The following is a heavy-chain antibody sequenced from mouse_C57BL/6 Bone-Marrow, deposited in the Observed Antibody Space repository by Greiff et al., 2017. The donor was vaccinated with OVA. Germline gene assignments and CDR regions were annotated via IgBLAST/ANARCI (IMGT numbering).Heavy chain of an antibody. Sequence: VKLQQSGAELARPGASVKLSCKASGYTFTSYGISWVKQRTGQGLEWIGEIYPRSGNTYYNEKFKGKATLTADKSSSTAYMELRSLTSEDSAVYFCARRLRRPAWFAYWGQGTLVTVSA. CDR2: IYPRSGNT. J-gene: IGHJ3*01. D-gene: IGHD1-2*01. CDR1: GYTFTSYG. CDR3: ARRLRRPAWFAY. V-gene: IGHV1-81*01.